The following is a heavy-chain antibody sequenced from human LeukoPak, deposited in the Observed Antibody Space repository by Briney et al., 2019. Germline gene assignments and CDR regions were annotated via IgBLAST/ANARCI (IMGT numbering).Heavy chain of an antibody. CDR2: IKTKTDAETT. D-gene: IGHD1-26*01. CDR1: GFSFSNAW. Sequence: GGSLRLSCAASGFSFSNAWLSWVRQAPGKGPEWVGRIKTKTDAETTDYAAPVKGRFTISRDDSKNMLYLQMNSLKTEDTAVYYCATFLLVGTTLLDYWGQGALVTVSS. J-gene: IGHJ4*02. V-gene: IGHV3-15*05. CDR3: ATFLLVGTTLLDY.